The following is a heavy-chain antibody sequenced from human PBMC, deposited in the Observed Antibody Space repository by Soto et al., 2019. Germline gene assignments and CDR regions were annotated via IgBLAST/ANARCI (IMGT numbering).Heavy chain of an antibody. CDR3: TTDVPYSYGAIDC. V-gene: IGHV4-59*01. CDR1: GGSISNYY. J-gene: IGHJ4*02. CDR2: IYYSGST. D-gene: IGHD5-18*01. Sequence: SETLSLTCTVSGGSISNYYWSWIRQPPGKGLEWIGYIYYSGSTNYNPSLKSRVTISVDTSKNQFSLKLSSVTAADTAVYYCTTDVPYSYGAIDCWGQGTLVTVSS.